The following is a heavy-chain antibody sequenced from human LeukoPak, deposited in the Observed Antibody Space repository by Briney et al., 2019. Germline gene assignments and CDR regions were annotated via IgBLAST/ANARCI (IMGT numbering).Heavy chain of an antibody. CDR2: IWYDGSNK. Sequence: RGSLRLSCAASGFAFSSYGMHWVRQAPGKGLEWVAVIWYDGSNKYYADSVRGRFTISRDNSKNTLYLQMNSLRAEDTAIYYCAKDETRGYSGYDLDYWGQGTLVTVSS. V-gene: IGHV3-33*06. CDR1: GFAFSSYG. J-gene: IGHJ4*02. D-gene: IGHD5-12*01. CDR3: AKDETRGYSGYDLDY.